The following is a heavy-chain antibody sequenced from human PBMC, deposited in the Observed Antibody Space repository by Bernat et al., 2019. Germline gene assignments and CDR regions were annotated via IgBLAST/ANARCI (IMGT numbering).Heavy chain of an antibody. D-gene: IGHD3-22*01. CDR1: GFTFFFYG. J-gene: IGHJ3*02. Sequence: QVQLVESGGGVIQPGRSLRLSCAASGFTFFFYGMHWVRQAPGKGLEWVAVISNDGSEKYYADSVKGRFTISRDNSKNTLYLQMNSLRAEDTAVYYCAKRYYYDSSGHNLASDAFDIWGQGTMVTVSS. V-gene: IGHV3-30*18. CDR2: ISNDGSEK. CDR3: AKRYYYDSSGHNLASDAFDI.